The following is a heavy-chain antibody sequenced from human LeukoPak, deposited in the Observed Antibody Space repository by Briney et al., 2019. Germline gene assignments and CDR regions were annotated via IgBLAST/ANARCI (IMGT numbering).Heavy chain of an antibody. CDR2: INPHSGGT. CDR3: ARVDIVVVVAATSFDY. D-gene: IGHD2-15*01. J-gene: IGHJ4*02. CDR1: GYIFTGYY. Sequence: ASVKVSCKASGYIFTGYYIHWVRQAPGQGLEWMGWINPHSGGTNYAQKFQGRVTMTRDTSISTAYMELSRLRSDDTAVDYCARVDIVVVVAATSFDYWGQGTLVTVSS. V-gene: IGHV1-2*02.